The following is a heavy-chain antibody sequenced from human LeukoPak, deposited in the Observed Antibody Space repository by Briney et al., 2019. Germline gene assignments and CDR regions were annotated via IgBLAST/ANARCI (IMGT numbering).Heavy chain of an antibody. CDR1: GYTLTGYY. V-gene: IGHV1-2*02. D-gene: IGHD6-13*01. CDR2: INPNSGGT. Sequence: GASVKVSCKASGYTLTGYYMHWVRQATGQGLEWMGWINPNSGGTNYAQKFQGRVTMTRDTSISTAYMELSRLRSDDTAVYYCATTELGAAAGTGTFDYWGQGTLVTVSS. J-gene: IGHJ4*02. CDR3: ATTELGAAAGTGTFDY.